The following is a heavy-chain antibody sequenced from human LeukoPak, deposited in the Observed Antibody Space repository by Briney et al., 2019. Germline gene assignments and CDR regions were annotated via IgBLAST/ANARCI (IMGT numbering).Heavy chain of an antibody. J-gene: IGHJ2*01. CDR2: MSSTGNTI. Sequence: GGSLRLSCAASGFTLRDYYMSWIRQAPGEGLEWISYMSSTGNTIYYAESVKGRFTVSRDSTNNSTSLQMTSLRAEDSAVYYCARSSSYFTYFDLWGRDTLVTVSS. D-gene: IGHD2/OR15-2a*01. CDR1: GFTLRDYY. CDR3: ARSSSYFTYFDL. V-gene: IGHV3-11*04.